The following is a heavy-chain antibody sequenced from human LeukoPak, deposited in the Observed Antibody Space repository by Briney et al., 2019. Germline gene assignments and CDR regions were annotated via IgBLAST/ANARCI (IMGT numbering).Heavy chain of an antibody. D-gene: IGHD6-13*01. V-gene: IGHV3-23*01. J-gene: IGHJ5*02. Sequence: GGSLRLSCAASGFTFSAFAMTWVRQAPGKAPEWISSITGGGNSVFYADSVKGRFTFSRDNSRNTLYLQMDSLRAEDTAVYCAKGAGASKVDWFDPWGQGTQVTVSS. CDR2: ITGGGNSV. CDR1: GFTFSAFA. CDR3: AKGAGASKVDWFDP.